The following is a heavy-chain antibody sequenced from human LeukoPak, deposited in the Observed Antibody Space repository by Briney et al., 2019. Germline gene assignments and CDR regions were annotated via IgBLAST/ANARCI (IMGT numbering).Heavy chain of an antibody. CDR3: ARIEGGSWFWINWFDP. J-gene: IGHJ5*02. V-gene: IGHV5-51*01. D-gene: IGHD2-15*01. Sequence: GESLKTSCKGSGHSFTSYWIGWVRQMPGKGLEWMGIIYPGDSDTRYSPSFQGQVTISADKSISTAYLQWSSLKASDTAMYYCARIEGGSWFWINWFDPWGQGTLVTVSS. CDR1: GHSFTSYW. CDR2: IYPGDSDT.